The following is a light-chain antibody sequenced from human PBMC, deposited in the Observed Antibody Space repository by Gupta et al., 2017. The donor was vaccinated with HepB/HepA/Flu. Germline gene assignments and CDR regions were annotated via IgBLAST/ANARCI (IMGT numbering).Light chain of an antibody. CDR3: QTADSSAWV. CDR2: KDS. J-gene: IGLJ3*02. CDR1: PLSKKY. V-gene: IGLV3-25*03. Sequence: SSELTQPPSVSVSPGPTAPITCSGDPLSKKYAYWYQQKPGQAPVMVIYKDSVRHSEIPERFSGSHSGTTVTLTISTVQAEDYSDYYYQTADSSAWVFGGGTKVTVL.